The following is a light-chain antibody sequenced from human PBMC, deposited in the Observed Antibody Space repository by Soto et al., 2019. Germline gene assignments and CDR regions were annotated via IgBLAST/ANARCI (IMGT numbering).Light chain of an antibody. J-gene: IGLJ2*01. V-gene: IGLV2-23*01. CDR2: EGT. Sequence: QSVLTQPASVSASPGQSITISCTGTSSNVGTYDLVSWYQHHPDKAPKLIIYEGTKRPSGISSRFSGSKSGNTASLTISGLQAEDDADYYCCSFAVGAALVFGGGTKVTV. CDR3: CSFAVGAALV. CDR1: SSNVGTYDL.